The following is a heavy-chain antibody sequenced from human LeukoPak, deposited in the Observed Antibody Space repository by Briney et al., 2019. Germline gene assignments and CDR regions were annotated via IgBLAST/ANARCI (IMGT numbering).Heavy chain of an antibody. V-gene: IGHV4-39*07. Sequence: SETLFLTCTVSGGSINSSSYFWGWIRQPPEKGVEWIAIINYSGSTYSNPSLKSRVTMSVDTSRNQFSLKLSSVTAADTAVYYCARDQRIVGATTIDYWGQGTLVTVSS. D-gene: IGHD1-26*01. CDR2: INYSGST. CDR3: ARDQRIVGATTIDY. J-gene: IGHJ4*02. CDR1: GGSINSSSYF.